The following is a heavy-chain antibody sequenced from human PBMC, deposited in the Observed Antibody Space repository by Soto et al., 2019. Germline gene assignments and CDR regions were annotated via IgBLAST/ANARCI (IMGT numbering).Heavy chain of an antibody. CDR2: ILGGSGKT. V-gene: IGHV3-23*01. CDR1: GFTFSSYA. J-gene: IGHJ4*02. CDR3: VRGGSRGVSGDDY. D-gene: IGHD3-3*01. Sequence: EVQLLESGGGLVQPGGSPRLSCATSGFTFSSYAMTWVRQAPGKGLEWVALILGGSGKTYYADSVKGRFTISRDNSKNTLSLQMNSLRAADSAVYYCVRGGSRGVSGDDYWGQGTLVTVSS.